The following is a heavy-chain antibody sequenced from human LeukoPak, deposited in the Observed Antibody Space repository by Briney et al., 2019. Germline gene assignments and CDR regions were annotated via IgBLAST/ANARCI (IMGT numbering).Heavy chain of an antibody. CDR1: GFTFNYAW. CDR2: IEKNGSGK. CDR3: TTDRWYSADH. D-gene: IGHD2-15*01. V-gene: IGHV3-7*03. Sequence: GGSLRLSCAASGFTFNYAWMSWVRQVPGKGLEWVAIIEKNGSGKNYVDSVKGRFIISRDNAKNSLFLQMDSLKVEDTAIYYCTTDRWYSADHWGQGTLVTVSS. J-gene: IGHJ5*02.